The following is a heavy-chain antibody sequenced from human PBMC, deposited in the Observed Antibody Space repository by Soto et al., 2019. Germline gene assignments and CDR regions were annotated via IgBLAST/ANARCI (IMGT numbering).Heavy chain of an antibody. CDR1: GYTFNTYG. Sequence: ASVKVSCNTSGYTFNTYGINWVRQAPGQGLELMGWISAYDGKTTYAEKFQGRVTLTTDTSTSTAYMELRSLRSDDTAIYYCARDPHEFWTSYWFDPWG. CDR2: ISAYDGKT. J-gene: IGHJ5*02. D-gene: IGHD3-3*01. CDR3: ARDPHEFWTSYWFDP. V-gene: IGHV1-18*01.